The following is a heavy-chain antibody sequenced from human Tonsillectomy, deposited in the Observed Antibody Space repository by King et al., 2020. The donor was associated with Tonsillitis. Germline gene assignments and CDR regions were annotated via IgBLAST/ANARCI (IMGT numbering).Heavy chain of an antibody. D-gene: IGHD6-19*01. Sequence: QLVQSGAEVKKPGSSVKVSCKASGGTFSSYAISWVRQAPGKGLEWMGMIIPILGIAHYAQKFKGRVPITADKSKSIVYMDLSSLRSEDTAIFYCARVTSYSRGWYGGWFDPWGQGTLVTVSS. CDR1: GGTFSSYA. J-gene: IGHJ5*02. CDR3: ARVTSYSRGWYGGWFDP. CDR2: IIPILGIA. V-gene: IGHV1-69*09.